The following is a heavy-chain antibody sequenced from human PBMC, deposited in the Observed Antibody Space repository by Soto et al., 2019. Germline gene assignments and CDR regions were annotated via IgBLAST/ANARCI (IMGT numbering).Heavy chain of an antibody. V-gene: IGHV3-23*01. Sequence: EVQLLESGGGLVQPGGSLRLSCAASGFTFSSYAMSWVRQAPGKGLEWVSAISGSGGSTYYADSVKGRFTISRDNSKNRLYLQVNSLRAEDTAVYYCAKGWAGTGMNDYWGQGTLVTVSS. D-gene: IGHD6-19*01. CDR1: GFTFSSYA. CDR2: ISGSGGST. J-gene: IGHJ4*02. CDR3: AKGWAGTGMNDY.